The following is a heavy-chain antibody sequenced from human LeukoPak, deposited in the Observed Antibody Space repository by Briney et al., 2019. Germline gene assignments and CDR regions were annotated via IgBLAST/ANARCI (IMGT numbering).Heavy chain of an antibody. D-gene: IGHD2/OR15-2a*01. J-gene: IGHJ3*02. CDR2: INSDGSST. Sequence: GGSLRLSCAASGFTFSSYWMHWVRQAPGKGLVWVSRINSDGSSTSYADSVKGRFTISRDNAKNTLYLQMNSLRAEDTALYYCAKYVPSFEAFDIWGQGTMVTVSS. V-gene: IGHV3-74*01. CDR1: GFTFSSYW. CDR3: AKYVPSFEAFDI.